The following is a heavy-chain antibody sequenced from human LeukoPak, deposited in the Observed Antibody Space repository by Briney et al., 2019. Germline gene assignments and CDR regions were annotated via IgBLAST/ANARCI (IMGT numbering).Heavy chain of an antibody. CDR3: AKVGLNSSSGGYFDY. CDR2: ISGSGGST. D-gene: IGHD6-6*01. J-gene: IGHJ4*02. CDR1: GFTFSSYA. V-gene: IGHV3-23*01. Sequence: GGSLRLSCAASGFTFSSYAMSWVRQAPGKGLEWVSAISGSGGSTYYADSVKGRFTISRDNSKNTLYLQMNSLRAEDTAVYYCAKVGLNSSSGGYFDYWGQGTLVTVSS.